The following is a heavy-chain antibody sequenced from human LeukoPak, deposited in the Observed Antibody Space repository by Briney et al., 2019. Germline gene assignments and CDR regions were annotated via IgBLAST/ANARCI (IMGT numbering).Heavy chain of an antibody. CDR3: AKPRDSIVGTTTPTRLATLDI. J-gene: IGHJ3*02. V-gene: IGHV3-23*01. CDR2: ISTGGGST. CDR1: GFTFSSNA. Sequence: GGSLRLSCAASGFTFSSNAMSWVRQAPGKGLEWVSAISTGGGSTYYADSVKGRFTISRNNPNNTLYLQMNNLRAEDTAVYYCAKPRDSIVGTTTPTRLATLDIWGQGTMVTVSS. D-gene: IGHD1-26*01.